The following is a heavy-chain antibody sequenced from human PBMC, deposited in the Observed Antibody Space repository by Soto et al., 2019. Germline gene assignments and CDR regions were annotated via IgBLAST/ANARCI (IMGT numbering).Heavy chain of an antibody. D-gene: IGHD3-3*01. Sequence: ASVKVSCKASGGTFSSYAISWVRQAPGQGLEWMGGIIPIFGTANYAQKFQGRVTITRDTSASTAYMELSSLRSEDTAVYYCARGGYDFWSGYTFDYWGQGTLVTVSS. CDR2: IIPIFGTA. V-gene: IGHV1-69*05. CDR3: ARGGYDFWSGYTFDY. CDR1: GGTFSSYA. J-gene: IGHJ4*02.